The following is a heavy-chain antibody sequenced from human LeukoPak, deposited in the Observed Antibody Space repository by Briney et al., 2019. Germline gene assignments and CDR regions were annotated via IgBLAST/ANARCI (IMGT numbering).Heavy chain of an antibody. D-gene: IGHD2-2*01. CDR1: GGSISSYY. J-gene: IGHJ4*02. Sequence: SETLSLTCTVSGGSISSYYWSWIRQPAGKGLEWIGRIYTSGSTNYNPSLKSRVTMSVDTSKNQFSLKLSSVTAADTAVYYCARGFGYCSSTSCSAPWGFWGQGTLVTVSS. CDR3: ARGFGYCSSTSCSAPWGF. V-gene: IGHV4-4*07. CDR2: IYTSGST.